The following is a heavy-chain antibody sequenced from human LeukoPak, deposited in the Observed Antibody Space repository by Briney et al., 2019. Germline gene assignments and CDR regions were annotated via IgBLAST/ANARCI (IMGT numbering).Heavy chain of an antibody. D-gene: IGHD3-22*01. CDR1: GGSFSGYY. V-gene: IGHV4-59*01. CDR3: ARAHAPAYYYDSSGYSFDY. Sequence: SETLSLTCAVYGGSFSGYYWSWIRQPPGKGLEWIGNIYYSGSTNYNPSLKSRVTISVDTSKNQFSLKLSSVTAADTAVYYCARAHAPAYYYDSSGYSFDYWGQGTLVTVSS. J-gene: IGHJ4*02. CDR2: IYYSGST.